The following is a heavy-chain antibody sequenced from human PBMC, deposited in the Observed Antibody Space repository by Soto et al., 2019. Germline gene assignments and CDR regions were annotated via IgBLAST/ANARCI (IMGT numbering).Heavy chain of an antibody. Sequence: ASVKVSSKASGYTFTSYDINWVRQATGQGLEWMGWMNPNSGNTGYAQKFQGRVTMSRNTSISTAYMELSSLRSEDTAVYYCARGRNWTPHDYWGQGTLVTVSS. D-gene: IGHD1-1*01. V-gene: IGHV1-8*01. CDR2: MNPNSGNT. CDR1: GYTFTSYD. CDR3: ARGRNWTPHDY. J-gene: IGHJ4*02.